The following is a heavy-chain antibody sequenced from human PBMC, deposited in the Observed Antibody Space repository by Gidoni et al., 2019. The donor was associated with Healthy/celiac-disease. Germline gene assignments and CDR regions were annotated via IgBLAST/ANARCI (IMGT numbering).Heavy chain of an antibody. Sequence: QLQPQESGSGLVTPSQTLSLPCAVSGCSISSGGYSWSWIRQPPGKGLEWIGYIYHSGSTYYNPSLKSRVTISVDRSKNQFSLKLSSVTAADTAVYYCARAPRGEAGALFDYWGQGTLVTVSS. CDR3: ARAPRGEAGALFDY. D-gene: IGHD1-26*01. V-gene: IGHV4-30-2*01. J-gene: IGHJ4*02. CDR1: GCSISSGGYS. CDR2: IYHSGST.